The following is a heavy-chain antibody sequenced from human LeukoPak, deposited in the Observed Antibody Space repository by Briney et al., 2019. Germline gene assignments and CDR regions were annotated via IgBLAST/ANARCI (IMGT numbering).Heavy chain of an antibody. V-gene: IGHV4-59*01. CDR2: IYYSGST. D-gene: IGHD5-18*01. Sequence: SETLSLTCTVSGGSISSYYWSWIRQPPGKGLEWIGYIYYSGSTNYNPSLKNRVTISVDTSKNQFSLKLSSVTAADTAVYYCARARYGYYTLDYWGQGTLVTVSS. CDR3: ARARYGYYTLDY. CDR1: GGSISSYY. J-gene: IGHJ4*02.